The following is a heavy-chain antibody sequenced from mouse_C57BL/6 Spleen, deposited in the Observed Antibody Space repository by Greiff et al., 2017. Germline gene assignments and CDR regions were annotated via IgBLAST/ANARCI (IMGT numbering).Heavy chain of an antibody. D-gene: IGHD1-1*01. V-gene: IGHV5-16*01. Sequence: EVHLVESEGGLVQPGSSMKLSCTASGFTFSDYYMAWVRQVPEKGLEWVANINYDGSSTYYLDSLKSRFIISRDNAKNILYLQMSSLKSEDTATYYCARVYGSSYVWFAYWGQGTLVTVSA. CDR2: INYDGSST. CDR3: ARVYGSSYVWFAY. J-gene: IGHJ3*01. CDR1: GFTFSDYY.